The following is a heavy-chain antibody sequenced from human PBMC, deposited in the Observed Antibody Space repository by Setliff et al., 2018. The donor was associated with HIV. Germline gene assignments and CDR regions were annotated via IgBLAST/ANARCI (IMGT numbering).Heavy chain of an antibody. D-gene: IGHD2-8*01. CDR2: INEGGNEK. CDR1: GFVFSDFW. J-gene: IGHJ5*02. V-gene: IGHV3-7*03. Sequence: PGGSLRLSCAASGFVFSDFWMSWARQAPGKGLEWVANINEGGNEKYYVGSARGRFTISRDNAKNSLFLQMNSLRADDTAVYYCAALSVRTNPVYGVISTRFDPWGQGSLVTVSS. CDR3: AALSVRTNPVYGVISTRFDP.